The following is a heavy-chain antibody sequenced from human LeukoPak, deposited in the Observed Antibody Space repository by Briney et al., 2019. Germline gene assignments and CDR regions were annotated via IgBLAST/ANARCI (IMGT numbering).Heavy chain of an antibody. D-gene: IGHD3-10*01. V-gene: IGHV3-7*05. J-gene: IGHJ3*02. Sequence: PGGSLRLSCAASRFTFSRYWMSWVRQAPGKGLEWVANIKQDGSEKYYVDSVKGRFTISRDNAKNSLYLQMNSLRVEDTAFYYCARDGMGVIKAFDIWGQGTMVTVSS. CDR3: ARDGMGVIKAFDI. CDR1: RFTFSRYW. CDR2: IKQDGSEK.